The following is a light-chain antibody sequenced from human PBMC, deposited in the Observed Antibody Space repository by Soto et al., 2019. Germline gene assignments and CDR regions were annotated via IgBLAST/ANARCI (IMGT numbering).Light chain of an antibody. Sequence: IQLTQSPSSLSASVGDRVTITCRASQGISSYLGWYQQKPGKAPNLLIYDASTLHSGVPSRFSGGGSGTDFTLTISSLQPEDFAVYYCQQYGSSPPITFGQGTRLEIK. CDR1: QGISSY. J-gene: IGKJ5*01. V-gene: IGKV1-9*01. CDR3: QQYGSSPPIT. CDR2: DAS.